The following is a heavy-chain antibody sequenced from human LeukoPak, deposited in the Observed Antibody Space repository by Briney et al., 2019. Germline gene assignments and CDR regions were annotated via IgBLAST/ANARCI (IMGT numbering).Heavy chain of an antibody. CDR1: GGSISSYY. V-gene: IGHV4-59*01. D-gene: IGHD3-22*01. CDR3: ARVHYDSSGYRKFDY. CDR2: IYYSGST. Sequence: SETLSLTCTVSGGSISSYYWSWIQQPPGKGLEWIGYIYYSGSTNYNPSLKSRVTISVDTSKNQFSLKLSSVTAADTAVYYCARVHYDSSGYRKFDYWGQGTLVTVSS. J-gene: IGHJ4*02.